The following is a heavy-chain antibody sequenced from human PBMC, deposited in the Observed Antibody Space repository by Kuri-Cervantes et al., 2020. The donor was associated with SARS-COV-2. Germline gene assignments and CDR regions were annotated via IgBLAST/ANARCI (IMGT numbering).Heavy chain of an antibody. CDR3: ARGLEWGCADY. J-gene: IGHJ4*02. CDR1: GGSFSGYY. D-gene: IGHD3-3*01. V-gene: IGHV4-59*12. CDR2: IYYSGST. Sequence: ESLKISCAVYGGSFSGYYWSWIRQPPGKGLEWIGYIYYSGSTNYNPSLKSRVTISVDTSKNQFSLKLSPVTAADTAVYYCARGLEWGCADYWGQGTLVTVSS.